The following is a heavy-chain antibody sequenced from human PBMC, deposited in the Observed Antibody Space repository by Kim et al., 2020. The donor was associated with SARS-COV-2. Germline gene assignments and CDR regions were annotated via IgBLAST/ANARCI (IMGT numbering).Heavy chain of an antibody. J-gene: IGHJ3*02. CDR2: ISSNGGST. Sequence: GGSLRLSCAASGFTFSSYAMHWVRQAPGKGLEYVSAISSNGGSTYYANPVKGRFTISRDNSKNTLYLQMGSLRAEDMAVYYCASDSSGYYYVRGTAFDIWGQGTMVTVSS. D-gene: IGHD3-22*01. CDR1: GFTFSSYA. CDR3: ASDSSGYYYVRGTAFDI. V-gene: IGHV3-64*01.